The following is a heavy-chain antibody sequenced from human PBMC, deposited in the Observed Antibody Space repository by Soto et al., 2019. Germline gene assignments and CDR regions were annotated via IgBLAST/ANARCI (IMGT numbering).Heavy chain of an antibody. CDR3: ARGGNGYHILTGFSSHY. J-gene: IGHJ4*02. Sequence: QVQLQESGPGLVKPSQTLSLTCTVSGGSISSGDYYWTWIRQPPGKGLEWIGHIYYSGYTYYNQSLKSRITISVDTSKNQFSLKLTSVTAADTAVYFCARGGNGYHILTGFSSHYWGQGTLVTVSS. D-gene: IGHD3-9*01. CDR2: IYYSGYT. CDR1: GGSISSGDYY. V-gene: IGHV4-30-4*01.